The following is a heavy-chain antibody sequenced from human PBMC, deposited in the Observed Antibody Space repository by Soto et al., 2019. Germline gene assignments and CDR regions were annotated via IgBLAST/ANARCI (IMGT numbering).Heavy chain of an antibody. CDR3: ARDLGYYDRSGFFDY. D-gene: IGHD3-22*01. Sequence: QEQLVQSGAEVKKPGSSVKVSCKASGGIFSSYAISWVRQAPGQGLEWMGGIIPIFGTANYAQKFQGRVTITADESTNTAYMDLSSLKSEDTAIYYCARDLGYYDRSGFFDYWGQGTLVTVSS. V-gene: IGHV1-69*01. J-gene: IGHJ4*02. CDR2: IIPIFGTA. CDR1: GGIFSSYA.